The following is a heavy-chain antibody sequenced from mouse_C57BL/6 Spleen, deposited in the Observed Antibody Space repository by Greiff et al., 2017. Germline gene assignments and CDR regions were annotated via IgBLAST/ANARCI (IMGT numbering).Heavy chain of an antibody. D-gene: IGHD1-1*01. CDR2: ISPGGGYT. CDR1: GYTFTHYW. CDR3: ARGGPYGSSYLYFDY. J-gene: IGHJ2*01. V-gene: IGHV1-63*01. Sequence: QLQQSGAELVRPGTSVKMSCKASGYTFTHYWIGWAKQRPGHGLEWIGDISPGGGYTNYNEKFKGKATLTADKSSSTAYMQFSSLTSEDSAIYYCARGGPYGSSYLYFDYGGQGTTLTVSS.